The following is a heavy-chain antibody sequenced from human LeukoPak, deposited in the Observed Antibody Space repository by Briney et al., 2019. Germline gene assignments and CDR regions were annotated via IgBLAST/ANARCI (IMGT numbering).Heavy chain of an antibody. J-gene: IGHJ4*02. CDR3: ARDRSFGSSSWWYDY. Sequence: GASVKVSCKASGYTFTSYGISWVRQAPGQGLEWMGWISAYNGNTNYAQKLQGRVTMTTGTSTSTAYMELRSLRSDDTAVYYCARDRSFGSSSWWYDYWGQGTLVTVSS. CDR2: ISAYNGNT. CDR1: GYTFTSYG. V-gene: IGHV1-18*01. D-gene: IGHD6-13*01.